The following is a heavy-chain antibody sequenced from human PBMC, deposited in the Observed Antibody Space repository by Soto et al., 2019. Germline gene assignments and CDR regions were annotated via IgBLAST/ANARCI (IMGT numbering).Heavy chain of an antibody. D-gene: IGHD3-3*01. CDR3: ARTASTGVFGVARPYYYYYYGMDV. V-gene: IGHV1-69*01. CDR2: IIPIFGTA. Sequence: QVQLVQSGAEVKKPGSSVKVSCKASGGTFSSYAISWVRQAPGQGLEWMGGIIPIFGTANYAQKFQGRVTITAEESTSTAYKELSSLRSEDTAVYYCARTASTGVFGVARPYYYYYYGMDVWGQGTTVTVSS. J-gene: IGHJ6*02. CDR1: GGTFSSYA.